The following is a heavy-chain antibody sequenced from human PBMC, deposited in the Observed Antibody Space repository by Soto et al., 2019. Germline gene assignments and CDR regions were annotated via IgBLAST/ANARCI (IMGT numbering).Heavy chain of an antibody. V-gene: IGHV4-59*08. CDR2: IYYSGST. J-gene: IGHJ2*01. CDR1: GGSISSYY. Sequence: QVQLQESGPGLVKPSETLSLTCTVSGGSISSYYWRWIRQPPGKGLECIGYIYYSGSTNYNPSLTSRVTISVDTSKNQFSLKLSSVTAADTAVYYCARFNWDFDLWGRGPLVTVSS. CDR3: ARFNWDFDL.